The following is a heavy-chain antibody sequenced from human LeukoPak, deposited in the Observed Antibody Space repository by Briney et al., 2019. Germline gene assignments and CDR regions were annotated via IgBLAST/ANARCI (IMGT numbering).Heavy chain of an antibody. CDR1: GGSISSYY. V-gene: IGHV4-59*08. Sequence: SETLSLTCTVSGGSISSYYWSWIRQPPGKGLEWIGYIYYSGSTNYNPSLKSRVTISVDTSKNQFSLKLSSVTAADTAVYYCARLVANCGGDCYSPSGGAFDIWGQGTMVAVSS. D-gene: IGHD2-21*02. CDR3: ARLVANCGGDCYSPSGGAFDI. J-gene: IGHJ3*02. CDR2: IYYSGST.